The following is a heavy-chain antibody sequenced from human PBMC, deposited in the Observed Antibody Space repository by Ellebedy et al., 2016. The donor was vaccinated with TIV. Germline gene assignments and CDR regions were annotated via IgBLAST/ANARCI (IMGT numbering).Heavy chain of an antibody. D-gene: IGHD6-6*01. CDR1: GDSISDYY. CDR3: AKSLHYSSSSFFDF. V-gene: IGHV4-4*07. CDR2: IYTSVST. J-gene: IGHJ4*02. Sequence: SETLSLXXTVSGDSISDYYWSWIRQAAGRGLEWIGRIYTSVSTSVSTSYNPSLKSRVIMSLDMSKNQLSLELTSMTAADTAVYYCAKSLHYSSSSFFDFWGQGTRVTVSS.